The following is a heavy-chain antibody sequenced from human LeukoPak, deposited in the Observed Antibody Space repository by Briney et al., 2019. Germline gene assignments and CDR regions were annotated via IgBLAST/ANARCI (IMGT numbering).Heavy chain of an antibody. D-gene: IGHD2-15*01. CDR2: IYYSGST. CDR1: GGSISSGDYY. Sequence: SQTLSLTCTVSGGSISSGDYYWSWIRQPPGKGLEWIGYIYYSGSTYYNPSLKSRVTISVDTSKNQFSLKLSSVTAADTAVYYCARVRRYCSGRSCYDFDYWGQGTLVTVSS. V-gene: IGHV4-30-4*01. CDR3: ARVRRYCSGRSCYDFDY. J-gene: IGHJ4*02.